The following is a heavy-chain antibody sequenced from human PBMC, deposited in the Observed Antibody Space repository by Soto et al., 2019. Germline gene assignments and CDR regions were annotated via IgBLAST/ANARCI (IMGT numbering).Heavy chain of an antibody. CDR2: INHSGST. V-gene: IGHV4-34*01. J-gene: IGHJ4*02. D-gene: IGHD3-10*01. CDR3: ARRHGLEIDAYY. Sequence: PSETLSLTCAVYGGSFSGYYWSWIRQPPGKGLEWIGEINHSGSTNYKPSLKSRVTISVDTSKNQSSLKLTSVTAADTAVYFCARRHGLEIDAYYWGQGILVTVS. CDR1: GGSFSGYY.